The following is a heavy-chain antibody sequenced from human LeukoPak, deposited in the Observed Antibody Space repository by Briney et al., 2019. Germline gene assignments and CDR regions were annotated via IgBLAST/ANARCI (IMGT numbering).Heavy chain of an antibody. CDR1: GGSISSSSYY. CDR2: IYYSGST. Sequence: SETLSLTCTVSGGSISSSSYYWGWIRQPPGKGLEWIGSIYYSGSTYYNPSLKSRVTISVDTSKNQFSLKLSSVTAADTAVYYCARQQLAIFDYWGQGTLGTVSS. V-gene: IGHV4-39*01. J-gene: IGHJ4*02. CDR3: ARQQLAIFDY. D-gene: IGHD6-13*01.